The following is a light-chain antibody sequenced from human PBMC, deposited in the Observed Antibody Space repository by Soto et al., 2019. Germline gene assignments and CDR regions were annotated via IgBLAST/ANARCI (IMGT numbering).Light chain of an antibody. V-gene: IGKV1-5*03. J-gene: IGKJ2*01. CDR2: KAS. Sequence: DIQMTQSPSTLSASVGDRVTITCRASQRISSWLAWYQQKPGTAPKPLIYKASSLQSGVPSRFSGSGSGTEFTLTISSLQPDDFATYYCQQYSSYPYPFGQGTKLEIK. CDR1: QRISSW. CDR3: QQYSSYPYP.